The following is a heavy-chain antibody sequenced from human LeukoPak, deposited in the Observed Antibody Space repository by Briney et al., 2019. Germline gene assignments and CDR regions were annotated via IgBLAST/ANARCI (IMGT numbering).Heavy chain of an antibody. J-gene: IGHJ5*02. CDR2: ISAYNGNT. V-gene: IGHV1-18*01. Sequence: GASVKVSCKASGYTFTSYGISCVRQPPGQGLEWMGWISAYNGNTNYAQKLQGRVTMTTDTSTSTAYMELRSLRSDATTVHYCARDGRVAAAGTADWFDPWGLGTLVTVSS. CDR3: ARDGRVAAAGTADWFDP. CDR1: GYTFTSYG. D-gene: IGHD6-13*01.